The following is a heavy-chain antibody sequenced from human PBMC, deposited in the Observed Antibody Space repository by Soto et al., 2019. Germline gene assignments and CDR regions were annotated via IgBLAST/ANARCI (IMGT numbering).Heavy chain of an antibody. CDR2: IYYSGNT. D-gene: IGHD6-19*01. Sequence: SETLSLTCAVSGGSINNAGYYWTWIRQHPRKGLEWIGYIYYSGNTFYNPSLKSRVSISVDTSKSQFSLNLTSVTAADTAVFYCARADWSGWIDYWGHGTLVTVSS. CDR3: ARADWSGWIDY. V-gene: IGHV4-31*11. CDR1: GGSINNAGYY. J-gene: IGHJ4*01.